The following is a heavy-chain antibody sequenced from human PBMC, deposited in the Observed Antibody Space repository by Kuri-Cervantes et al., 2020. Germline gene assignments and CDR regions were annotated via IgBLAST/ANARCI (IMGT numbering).Heavy chain of an antibody. Sequence: GESLKISCAASGFTFSSYSMNWVRQAPGKGLEWVSSISSSSSYIYYADSVKGRFTISRDNAKNSLYLQMNSLRAEDTAVYYCARVAGVEGQDYYYYYMDVWGKGTTVTVSS. CDR2: ISSSSSYI. V-gene: IGHV3-21*04. CDR1: GFTFSSYS. J-gene: IGHJ6*03. CDR3: ARVAGVEGQDYYYYYMDV. D-gene: IGHD1-1*01.